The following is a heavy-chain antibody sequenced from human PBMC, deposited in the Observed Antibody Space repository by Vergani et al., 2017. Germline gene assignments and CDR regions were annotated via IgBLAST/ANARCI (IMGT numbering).Heavy chain of an antibody. J-gene: IGHJ5*01. CDR3: ATSPSPYYDSIGTDHNWFDP. CDR2: FDPEDGET. CDR1: GYTLTELS. V-gene: IGHV1-24*01. Sequence: QVQLVQSGAEVKKPGASVKVSCTVSGYTLTELSMHWVRQAPGKGLEWMGGFDPEDGETIYAQKFQGRVTMTEDTSTDTAYMELSSLRSEDTAVYYCATSPSPYYDSIGTDHNWFDPWFQATLVTVSS. D-gene: IGHD3-22*01.